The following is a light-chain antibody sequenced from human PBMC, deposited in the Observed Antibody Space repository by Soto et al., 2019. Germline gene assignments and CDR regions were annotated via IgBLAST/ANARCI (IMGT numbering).Light chain of an antibody. CDR3: SSYAGSNIYV. CDR1: SSDVGSYNY. CDR2: EVS. J-gene: IGLJ1*01. V-gene: IGLV2-8*01. Sequence: QSALTQPPSASGSPGQSATISCTGTSSDVGSYNYVSWYQQNPGKAPKLIIYEVSKRPPGVPDRFSGSKSGNTASLSVSGLQAEDDGDYYCSSYAGSNIYVFGTGTKLTVL.